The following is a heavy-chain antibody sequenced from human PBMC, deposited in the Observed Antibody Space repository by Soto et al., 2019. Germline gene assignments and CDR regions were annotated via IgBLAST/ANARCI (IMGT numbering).Heavy chain of an antibody. CDR1: GFSLSTYHMG. Sequence: QITLKESGPTLMRPAQPLTLTCDFSGFSLSTYHMGVAWIRQPPVKSLEWLALIYWDDDKPYSPSLTDRIAISKDTSSKPVVLTITIIDPGDSATYFCAHAGDYDLLTFDHWGPGTLVTVSS. CDR2: IYWDDDK. V-gene: IGHV2-5*02. D-gene: IGHD4-17*01. CDR3: AHAGDYDLLTFDH. J-gene: IGHJ4*02.